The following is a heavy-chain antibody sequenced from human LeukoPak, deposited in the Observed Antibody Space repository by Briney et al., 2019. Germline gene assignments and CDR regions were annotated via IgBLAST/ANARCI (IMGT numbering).Heavy chain of an antibody. CDR1: GFTFSSYA. V-gene: IGHV3-23*01. D-gene: IGHD3-10*01. CDR2: ISGSGGST. J-gene: IGHJ4*02. CDR3: AKDPTTPPTLFFDY. Sequence: PGGSLRLSCAASGFTFSSYAMSWVGQAPAKGLEWVSAISGSGGSTYYADSVKGRFTISRDNSKNTLYLQMNSLSAEDTAVYYCAKDPTTPPTLFFDYWGQGTLVTVSS.